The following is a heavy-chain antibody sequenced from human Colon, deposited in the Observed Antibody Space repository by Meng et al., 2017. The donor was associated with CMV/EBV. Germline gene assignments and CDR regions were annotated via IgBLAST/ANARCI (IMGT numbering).Heavy chain of an antibody. V-gene: IGHV3-7*01. CDR1: GFIPSSYW. CDR3: ARDQEIQLWDGVYYYYGMDV. CDR2: IKQDGSEK. D-gene: IGHD5-18*01. J-gene: IGHJ6*02. Sequence: GESLKTPCAALGFIPSSYWLSWVRQAPGKGLEWVANIKQDGSEKHYVDSVKGRFTISRDNDKNSLYLQMNSLRAEDTTVYYCARDQEIQLWDGVYYYYGMDVWGQGTTVTVSS.